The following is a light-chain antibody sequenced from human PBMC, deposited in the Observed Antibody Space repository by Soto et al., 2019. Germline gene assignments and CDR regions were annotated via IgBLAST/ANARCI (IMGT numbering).Light chain of an antibody. CDR3: AAWDDSLNGPV. J-gene: IGLJ7*01. CDR1: SSNIGSNT. CDR2: SNN. Sequence: QSVLTHPPSASGTPGQRVTISCSGSSSNIGSNTVNWYQQLPGTAPKHLIYSNNQRPSGVPDRFSGSKSGTSASLAISGLLSEDEADYYCAAWDDSLNGPVFGGGTQLTVL. V-gene: IGLV1-44*01.